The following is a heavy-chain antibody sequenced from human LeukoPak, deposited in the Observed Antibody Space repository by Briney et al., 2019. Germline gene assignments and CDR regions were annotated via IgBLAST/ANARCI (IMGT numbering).Heavy chain of an antibody. CDR2: ISGSGGST. D-gene: IGHD1-26*01. CDR1: GFTFSSYA. J-gene: IGHJ4*02. V-gene: IGHV3-23*01. Sequence: GGSLRLSCAASGFTFSSYAMSWVRQAPGKGLEWVSAISGSGGSTYYADSVKGRFTISRDNSKNTLYLQMTSLRAEDTAVYYCAKESNLYSGSYYRTGFDYWGQGTLVTVSS. CDR3: AKESNLYSGSYYRTGFDY.